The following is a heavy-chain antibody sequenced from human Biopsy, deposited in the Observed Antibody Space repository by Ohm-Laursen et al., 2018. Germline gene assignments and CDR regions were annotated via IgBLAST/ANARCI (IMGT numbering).Heavy chain of an antibody. Sequence: SLRRSCTASGFTFSSYAMSWVRQSPGKGLEWVSSTNNNGGRTYYTDSVKGRFTISRDNSKNTLYLQMSSLRAEDTAVYYCANWNYYYDSSGPPAFDVWGQETMVTVSS. V-gene: IGHV3-23*01. CDR3: ANWNYYYDSSGPPAFDV. CDR1: GFTFSSYA. CDR2: TNNNGGRT. J-gene: IGHJ3*01. D-gene: IGHD3-22*01.